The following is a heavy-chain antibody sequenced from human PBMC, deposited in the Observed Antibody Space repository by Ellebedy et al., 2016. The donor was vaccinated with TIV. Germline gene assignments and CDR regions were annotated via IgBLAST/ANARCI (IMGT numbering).Heavy chain of an antibody. CDR1: GFTFGSYA. J-gene: IGHJ6*02. CDR3: AKDLYPSPSYYYYYGMDV. Sequence: GGSLRLSCAASGFTFGSYAMNWVRQPPGKGLEWVSGISGSGGSTYYADSVKGRFTISRDNSKNTLYLQMNSLRAEDTAVYYCAKDLYPSPSYYYYYGMDVWGQGTTVTVSS. D-gene: IGHD6-6*01. V-gene: IGHV3-23*01. CDR2: ISGSGGST.